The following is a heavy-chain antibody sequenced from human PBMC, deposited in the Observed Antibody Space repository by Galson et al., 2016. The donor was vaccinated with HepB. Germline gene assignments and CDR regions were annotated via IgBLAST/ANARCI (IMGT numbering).Heavy chain of an antibody. J-gene: IGHJ3*02. CDR2: INTDDGST. V-gene: IGHV1-3*04. D-gene: IGHD6-13*01. Sequence: SVKVSCKASGYAFSSYAMHWVRQAPGQRLEWMGWINTDDGSTKYSQRLQGRVTFIRDTSASTAYMEMSSLRSEDTAVFYCARYVAGAYDMWGQGTMVTVSS. CDR1: GYAFSSYA. CDR3: ARYVAGAYDM.